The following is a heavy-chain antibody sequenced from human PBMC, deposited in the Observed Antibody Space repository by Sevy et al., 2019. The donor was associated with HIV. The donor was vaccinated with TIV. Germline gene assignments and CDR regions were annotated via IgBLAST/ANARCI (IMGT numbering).Heavy chain of an antibody. Sequence: SETLSLTCTVSGGSISSYYWSWIRQPAGKGLEWIGRIYTSGSPNYNPSLKSRVTMSVDTSKNQFSLKLSSVTAADTAVYYCARSLVAATGSGETIDYWGQGTLVTVSS. CDR3: ARSLVAATGSGETIDY. V-gene: IGHV4-4*07. CDR2: IYTSGSP. CDR1: GGSISSYY. D-gene: IGHD2-15*01. J-gene: IGHJ4*02.